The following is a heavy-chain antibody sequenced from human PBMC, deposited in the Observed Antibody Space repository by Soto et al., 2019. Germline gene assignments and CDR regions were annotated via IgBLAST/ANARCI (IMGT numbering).Heavy chain of an antibody. V-gene: IGHV3-23*01. D-gene: IGHD2-2*01. CDR2: ITDSGSTT. CDR1: GFTFSSYV. Sequence: EVQLLESGGGLVQPGGSLRLSCAASGFTFSSYVMTWVRQAPGKGLEWVSAITDSGSTTYYADSVKGRFTISRDNSKNTLYLQMNSLRAEDTAVYYCAKDPWALGSASPDYWGQGTLVNVSS. J-gene: IGHJ4*02. CDR3: AKDPWALGSASPDY.